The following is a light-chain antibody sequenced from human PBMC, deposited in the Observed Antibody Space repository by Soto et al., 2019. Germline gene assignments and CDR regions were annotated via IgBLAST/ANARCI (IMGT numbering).Light chain of an antibody. CDR1: QSISSW. Sequence: GDRVTIHCRASQSISSWLAWYQQKPGKAPTLLIYDVSRLESGVPSRFSGSGSGTEFTLTINSLQPDDFATYYCQQYDTYYTFGQGTKVDIK. J-gene: IGKJ2*01. CDR3: QQYDTYYT. CDR2: DVS. V-gene: IGKV1-5*01.